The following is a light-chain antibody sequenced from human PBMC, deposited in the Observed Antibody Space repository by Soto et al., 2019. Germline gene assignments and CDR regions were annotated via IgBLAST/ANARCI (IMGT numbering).Light chain of an antibody. J-gene: IGKJ1*01. CDR2: DAS. CDR3: QQYNSDSRT. V-gene: IGKV1-5*01. Sequence: DIRMTQAPSSLSASVGDRVTITCRASQPISSWLAWYHQKPGKAPKLLIYDASNLESGVPSRFSGSGSGTEFSLTISSLQPDDFATYYCQQYNSDSRTFGQGTKVDIK. CDR1: QPISSW.